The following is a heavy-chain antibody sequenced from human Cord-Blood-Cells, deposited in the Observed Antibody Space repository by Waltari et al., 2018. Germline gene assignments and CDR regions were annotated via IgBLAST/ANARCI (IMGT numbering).Heavy chain of an antibody. CDR2: ISAYNGNT. J-gene: IGHJ6*03. CDR3: AGYQRCSSTSCYYYYMDV. Sequence: QVQLVQSGAEVKKPGASVKVSCKASGYTFTSYGISWVRQAPGQGLEWMGWISAYNGNTNYAQKLQGRDTRTTDTATSTAYMELGSRRSDDAAVYYCAGYQRCSSTSCYYYYMDVWGKGTTVTVSS. D-gene: IGHD2-2*01. V-gene: IGHV1-18*04. CDR1: GYTFTSYG.